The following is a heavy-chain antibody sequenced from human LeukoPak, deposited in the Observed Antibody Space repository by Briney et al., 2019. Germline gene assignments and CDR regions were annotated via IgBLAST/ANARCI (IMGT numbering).Heavy chain of an antibody. Sequence: PGGSLRLSCAASGFTFSSYAMHWVRQAPGKGLEWVAVISNDGSKKYYADSVKGRFTISRDNSKNTLYLQMNSLRAADTAVYYCARNEEVVLGLYYYHCMDVWGKGTTVTVSS. J-gene: IGHJ6*03. CDR3: ARNEEVVLGLYYYHCMDV. CDR1: GFTFSSYA. D-gene: IGHD1-1*01. V-gene: IGHV3-30*04. CDR2: ISNDGSKK.